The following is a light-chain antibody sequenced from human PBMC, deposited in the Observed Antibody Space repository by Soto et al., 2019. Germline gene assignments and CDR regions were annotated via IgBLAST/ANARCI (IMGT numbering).Light chain of an antibody. CDR2: DVS. CDR1: SSNVGGYNY. Sequence: QSALAQPASVSGSPGQSITISCTGTSSNVGGYNYVSWYQQHPGKAPKLMIYDVSNRPSGVSNRFSGSKSGNTASLTISGLDDDDAADYYCNSYTTLSFVVFGGGTKLTVL. V-gene: IGLV2-14*03. CDR3: NSYTTLSFVV. J-gene: IGLJ2*01.